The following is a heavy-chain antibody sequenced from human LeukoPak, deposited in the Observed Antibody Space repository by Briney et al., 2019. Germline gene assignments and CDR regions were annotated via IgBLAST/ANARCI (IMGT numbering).Heavy chain of an antibody. J-gene: IGHJ6*04. CDR1: GGSFSGYY. CDR3: ARRPRKNSALDV. V-gene: IGHV4-34*01. CDR2: INHSGST. D-gene: IGHD2/OR15-2a*01. Sequence: SETLSLTCAVYGGSFSGYYWSWIRQPPGKGLEWIGEINHSGSTNYNPSLKSRVTISVDTSKNQFSLKLSSVTAADTAVHYCARRPRKNSALDVWGKGTTVTVSS.